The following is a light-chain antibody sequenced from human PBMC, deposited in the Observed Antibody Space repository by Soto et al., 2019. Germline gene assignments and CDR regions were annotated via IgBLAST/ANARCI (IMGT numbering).Light chain of an antibody. J-gene: IGKJ1*01. CDR3: QQYGSSPVT. CDR1: QSVSSSY. CDR2: GAS. Sequence: EMVLTSSPGTLSLSPGERATLSCRASQSVSSSYLAWYQQKPGQAPRLLIYGASSRATGIPDRFSGSGSGTDFTLTISRLEPEDFAVYYCQQYGSSPVTFGQGTKVDIK. V-gene: IGKV3-20*01.